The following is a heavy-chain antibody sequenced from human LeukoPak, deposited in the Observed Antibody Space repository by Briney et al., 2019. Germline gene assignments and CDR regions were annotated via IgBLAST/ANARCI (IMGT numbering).Heavy chain of an antibody. CDR2: IYYSGST. V-gene: IGHV4-59*11. D-gene: IGHD6-13*01. CDR3: ARVGSSSWYDY. J-gene: IGHJ4*02. CDR1: GGSISSHY. Sequence: SETLSLTCTVSGGSISSHYWSWIRQPPGKGLEWIGYIYYSGSTNYNPSLKSRVTISVDTSKNQFSLKLSSVTAADTAVYCCARVGSSSWYDYWGQGTLVTVSS.